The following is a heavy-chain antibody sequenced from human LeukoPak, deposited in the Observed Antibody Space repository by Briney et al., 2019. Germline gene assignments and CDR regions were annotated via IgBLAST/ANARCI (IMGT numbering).Heavy chain of an antibody. CDR3: AKGGYRRGWSYVDV. Sequence: SGGSLRLSCAASGFTFDDYAIYWVRQAPGKGLEWVSGIDWKNDIIGYADSVRGRFTISRDNAKNSLYLQMNSLSAEDTAFYYCAKGGYRRGWSYVDVWGQGTTVTVSS. CDR1: GFTFDDYA. D-gene: IGHD6-19*01. CDR2: IDWKNDII. V-gene: IGHV3-9*01. J-gene: IGHJ6*02.